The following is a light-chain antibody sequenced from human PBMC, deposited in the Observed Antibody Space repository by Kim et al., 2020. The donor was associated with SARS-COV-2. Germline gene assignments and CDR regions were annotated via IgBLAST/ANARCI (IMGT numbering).Light chain of an antibody. J-gene: IGLJ3*02. CDR2: DND. V-gene: IGLV1-51*01. Sequence: GQKVPISDSGTNTNIGSNYVSWYQHLPGTAPQLLIYDNDKRPSGIPDRFSGSKSDTSATLGITLLQTGDEADYYCGTWDSSLSVGVFGGGTKLTVL. CDR1: NTNIGSNY. CDR3: GTWDSSLSVGV.